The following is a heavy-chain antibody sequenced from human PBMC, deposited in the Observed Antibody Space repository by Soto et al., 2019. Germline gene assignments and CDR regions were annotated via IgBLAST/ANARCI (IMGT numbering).Heavy chain of an antibody. CDR1: GFTFSSYS. Sequence: EVQLVESGGGLVKPGGSLRLSCAASGFTFSSYSMKWVRQAPGKGLEWVSSISSSSSYIYYADSVKGRFTISRDNDKNSLYLQMNSLRAEDTAVYYCARTPCFLGYCSSTSCPYGMDVWGQGTTVTVSS. V-gene: IGHV3-21*01. J-gene: IGHJ6*02. CDR2: ISSSSSYI. D-gene: IGHD2-2*01. CDR3: ARTPCFLGYCSSTSCPYGMDV.